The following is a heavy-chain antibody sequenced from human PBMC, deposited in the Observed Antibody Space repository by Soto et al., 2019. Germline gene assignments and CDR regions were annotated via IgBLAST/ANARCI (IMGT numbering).Heavy chain of an antibody. D-gene: IGHD4-17*01. J-gene: IGHJ4*02. Sequence: LSLTCPVSGGSVSNKTYYWSWIRQPPGKRLEWIGYVYYSGTTNYNPSLRSRVTISVDLSKNQFSLRLSSVTTADTALYYCARTTAVPNTLRSRYFFDYWGQGTLVTVSS. V-gene: IGHV4-61*01. CDR1: GGSVSNKTYY. CDR3: ARTTAVPNTLRSRYFFDY. CDR2: VYYSGTT.